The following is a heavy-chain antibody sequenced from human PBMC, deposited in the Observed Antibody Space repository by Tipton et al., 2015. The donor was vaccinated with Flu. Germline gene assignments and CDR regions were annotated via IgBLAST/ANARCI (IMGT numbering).Heavy chain of an antibody. D-gene: IGHD3-22*01. CDR1: GGSISSYF. V-gene: IGHV4-59*01. CDR2: IYYSGTT. J-gene: IGHJ1*01. Sequence: GLVKPSETLSLTCTVSGGSISSYFWTWVRQPPGKGLEWIGFIYYSGTTSFNPSLKSRVTMSLDTSKTQFSLKLKSVTTADTAVYYCVRDDSRFPRDFQYWGQGTLVTVSS. CDR3: VRDDSRFPRDFQY.